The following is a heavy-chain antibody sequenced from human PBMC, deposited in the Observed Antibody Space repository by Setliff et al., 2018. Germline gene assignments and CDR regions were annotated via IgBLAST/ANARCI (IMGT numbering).Heavy chain of an antibody. J-gene: IGHJ4*02. CDR3: ARINFYVSSGYYYAPDF. CDR1: GYTFTGSH. CDR2: IIPILGIT. Sequence: SVKVSCKASGYTFTGSHIHWVRQAPGQGFEWVGRIIPILGITNYAQRFQGRVTITADDSTSTIYMDVSSLRAKDTAVYYCARINFYVSSGYYYAPDFWGQGTLVTVSS. V-gene: IGHV1-69*13. D-gene: IGHD3-22*01.